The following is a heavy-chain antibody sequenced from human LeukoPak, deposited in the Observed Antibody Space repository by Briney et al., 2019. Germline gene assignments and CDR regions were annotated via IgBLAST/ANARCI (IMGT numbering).Heavy chain of an antibody. CDR1: GYTLTELS. Sequence: SCKVSGYTLTELSMHWVRQAPGKGLEWVAVISYDGSNKYYADSVKGRFTISRDNSKNTLYLQMNSLRAEDTAVYYCARDGDVWERSGDYFDYWGQGTLVTVSS. D-gene: IGHD3-16*01. J-gene: IGHJ4*02. V-gene: IGHV3-30*04. CDR3: ARDGDVWERSGDYFDY. CDR2: ISYDGSNK.